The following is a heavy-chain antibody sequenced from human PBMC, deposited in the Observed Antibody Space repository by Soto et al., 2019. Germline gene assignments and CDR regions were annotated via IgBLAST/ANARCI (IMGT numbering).Heavy chain of an antibody. J-gene: IGHJ5*02. Sequence: EVQLVESGGGLVQPGGSLRLSCAASGFTFSSYDMHWVRQATGKGLEWVSAIGTAGDTYYPGSVKGRFTISRENAKNSLYLQMNSLRAEDTAVYYCARDRSVGWFDPWGQGTLVTVSS. V-gene: IGHV3-13*01. D-gene: IGHD2-15*01. CDR2: IGTAGDT. CDR1: GFTFSSYD. CDR3: ARDRSVGWFDP.